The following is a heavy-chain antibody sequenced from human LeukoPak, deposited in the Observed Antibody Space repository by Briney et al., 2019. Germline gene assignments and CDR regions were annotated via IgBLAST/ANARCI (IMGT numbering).Heavy chain of an antibody. CDR3: ARPIDNGSGSYYFPY. CDR2: ISYDGTNE. D-gene: IGHD3-10*01. V-gene: IGHV3-30-3*01. J-gene: IGHJ4*02. Sequence: GRSLRLSCAASGFSFHYYAMHWVRQAPGKGLEWVACISYDGTNEYYADSVKGRLTISRDNSKNTLYMQMNSLRPEDTAVYYCARPIDNGSGSYYFPYWGQGTLVTVSS. CDR1: GFSFHYYA.